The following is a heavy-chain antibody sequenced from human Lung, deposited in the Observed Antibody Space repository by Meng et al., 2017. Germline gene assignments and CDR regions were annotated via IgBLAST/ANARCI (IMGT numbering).Heavy chain of an antibody. V-gene: IGHV1-2*06. Sequence: QVPLVQSGDEVKKPGASLKVSCKASGYTFPDYWLHWVRRAPGQGLEWMGRINPKSGDTHYAQRFQGRVTMTGDTSISTAYMELSGLRSDDTAMYYCARDEDISAAGKLFGDYWGQGTLVTVSS. D-gene: IGHD6-13*01. CDR2: INPKSGDT. CDR1: GYTFPDYW. J-gene: IGHJ4*02. CDR3: ARDEDISAAGKLFGDY.